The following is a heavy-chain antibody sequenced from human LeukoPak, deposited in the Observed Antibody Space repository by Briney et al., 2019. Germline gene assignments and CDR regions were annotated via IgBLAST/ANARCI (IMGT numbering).Heavy chain of an antibody. Sequence: GASVKVSCKASGGTFSSYAISWVRQAPGQGLEWMGGIIPIFGTANYAQKFQGRVTITTDESTSTAYMELSSLRSEDTAVYYCARGGRDFWSGYAYYFDYWGQGTLVTVSS. CDR1: GGTFSSYA. CDR2: IIPIFGTA. CDR3: ARGGRDFWSGYAYYFDY. V-gene: IGHV1-69*05. J-gene: IGHJ4*02. D-gene: IGHD3-3*01.